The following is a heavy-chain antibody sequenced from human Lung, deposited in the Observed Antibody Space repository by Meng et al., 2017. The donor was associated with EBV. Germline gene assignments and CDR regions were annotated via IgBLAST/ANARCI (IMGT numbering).Heavy chain of an antibody. J-gene: IGHJ5*02. V-gene: IGHV1-18*01. Sequence: VQLVQAGDEVKKAGASVKVSCKASGYTFTRYGISWVRQAPGQGLEWMGWISAYNGNTNYAQKLQGRVTMTTDTSTSTAYMELRSLRSDDTAVYYCAASSSSWYQNWFDPWGQGTLVTVSS. D-gene: IGHD6-13*01. CDR1: GYTFTRYG. CDR3: AASSSSWYQNWFDP. CDR2: ISAYNGNT.